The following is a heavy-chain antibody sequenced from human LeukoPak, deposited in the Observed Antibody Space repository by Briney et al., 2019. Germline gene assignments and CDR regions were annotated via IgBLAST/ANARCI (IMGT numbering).Heavy chain of an antibody. D-gene: IGHD3-16*02. CDR1: GVTFSSYG. CDR2: IWYDGSNK. Sequence: GGALRLSCAASGVTFSSYGMHWGREGPGKGVEGGAVIWYDGSNKYYADSVKGGFTISRDNSKNRLYMQMKSLRAEETAVYYCASSSVCGSYLYAWGQGTLVTVSS. V-gene: IGHV3-33*01. J-gene: IGHJ5*02. CDR3: ASSSVCGSYLYA.